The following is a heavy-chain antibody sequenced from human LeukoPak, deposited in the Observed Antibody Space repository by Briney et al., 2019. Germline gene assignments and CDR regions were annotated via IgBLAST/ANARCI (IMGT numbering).Heavy chain of an antibody. J-gene: IGHJ3*02. V-gene: IGHV3-72*01. Sequence: GGSLRLSCEASGFTFSDHYMDWVRQAPGKGLEWVGRSRNKANSYTTEYAASVKGRFTISRDESKKSLYLQMNSLEIEDTAVYYCARSTVGVATAHNIWGQGTMVTVSS. CDR3: ARSTVGVATAHNI. D-gene: IGHD1-26*01. CDR1: GFTFSDHY. CDR2: SRNKANSYTT.